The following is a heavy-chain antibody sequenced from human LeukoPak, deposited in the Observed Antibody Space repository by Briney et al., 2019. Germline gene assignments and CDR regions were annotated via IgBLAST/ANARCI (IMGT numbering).Heavy chain of an antibody. J-gene: IGHJ6*02. CDR3: AKDIRLNIAAAGYGMDV. CDR2: ISWNSGSI. V-gene: IGHV3-9*01. CDR1: GFTFDDYA. Sequence: GGSLRLSCAASGFTFDDYAMLWVRQAPGKGLEWVSGISWNSGSIGYADSVKGRFTISRDNAKNSLYLQMNSLRAEDTALYYCAKDIRLNIAAAGYGMDVWGQGTTVTVSS. D-gene: IGHD6-13*01.